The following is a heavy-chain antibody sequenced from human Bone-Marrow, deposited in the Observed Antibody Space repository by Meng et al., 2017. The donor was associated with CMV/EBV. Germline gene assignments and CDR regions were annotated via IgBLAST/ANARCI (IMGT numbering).Heavy chain of an antibody. CDR3: ARDGQQHAYYYYGMDV. CDR1: GFTFSSYA. J-gene: IGHJ6*02. Sequence: GESLKISCAASGFTFSSYAMHWVRQASGKGLEWVAVISYDGSNKYYADSVKGRFTISRDNSKNTLYLQMNSLRAEDTAVYYCARDGQQHAYYYYGMDVWGQGTTVTVSS. V-gene: IGHV3-30*04. CDR2: ISYDGSNK. D-gene: IGHD6-13*01.